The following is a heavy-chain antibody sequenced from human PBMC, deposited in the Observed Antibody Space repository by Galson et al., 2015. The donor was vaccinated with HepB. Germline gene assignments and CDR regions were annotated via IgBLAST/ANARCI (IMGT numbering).Heavy chain of an antibody. CDR2: IIPIFGTA. CDR1: GGTFSSYA. J-gene: IGHJ5*02. D-gene: IGHD2-2*01. CDR3: ARLARYCSSTSCPFDP. V-gene: IGHV1-69*13. Sequence: LVKVSCKASGGTFSSYAISWVRQAPGQGLEWMGGIIPIFGTANYAQKFQGRVTITADESTSTAYMELSSLRSEDTAVYYCARLARYCSSTSCPFDPWGQGTLVTVSS.